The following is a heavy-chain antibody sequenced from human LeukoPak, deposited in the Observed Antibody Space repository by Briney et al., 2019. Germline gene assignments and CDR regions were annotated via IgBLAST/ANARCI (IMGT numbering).Heavy chain of an antibody. CDR3: ARGDTLDY. CDR2: IYYSGST. CDR1: GGTISSYF. J-gene: IGHJ4*02. V-gene: IGHV4-59*01. Sequence: SETLSLTCTVSGGTISSYFWTWIRQPPGKGLEWIGYIYYSGSTNYNPSLKSRVTISVDTSKNQFSLKLSSVTAADTAVYYCARGDTLDYWGQGTLVTVSS.